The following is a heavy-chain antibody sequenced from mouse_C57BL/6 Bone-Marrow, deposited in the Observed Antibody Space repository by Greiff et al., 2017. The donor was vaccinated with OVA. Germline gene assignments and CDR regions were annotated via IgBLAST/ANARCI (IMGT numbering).Heavy chain of an antibody. CDR2: INPNNGGT. CDR3: ARSDYYDVEAY. V-gene: IGHV1-26*01. D-gene: IGHD2-4*01. Sequence: EVQLQQSGPELVKPGASVKISCKASGYTFTDYYMNWVKQSHGKSLEWIGDINPNNGGTSYNQKFKGKATLTVDKSSSTAYMELRSLTSEDSAVYYCARSDYYDVEAYWGQGTLVTVSA. J-gene: IGHJ3*01. CDR1: GYTFTDYY.